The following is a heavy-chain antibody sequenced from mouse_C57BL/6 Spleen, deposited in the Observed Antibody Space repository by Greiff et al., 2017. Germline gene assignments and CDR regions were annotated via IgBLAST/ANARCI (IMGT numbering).Heavy chain of an antibody. J-gene: IGHJ2*01. D-gene: IGHD1-1*01. V-gene: IGHV1-82*01. CDR1: GYAFSSSW. CDR2: IYPGDGDT. Sequence: VQLQQSGPELVKPGASVKISCKASGYAFSSSWMNWVKQRPGKGLEWIGRIYPGDGDTNYNGKFKGKATLTADKSSSTAYMQLSSLTSEDSAVYFCARSTYYGRGIDYWGQGTTLTVSS. CDR3: ARSTYYGRGIDY.